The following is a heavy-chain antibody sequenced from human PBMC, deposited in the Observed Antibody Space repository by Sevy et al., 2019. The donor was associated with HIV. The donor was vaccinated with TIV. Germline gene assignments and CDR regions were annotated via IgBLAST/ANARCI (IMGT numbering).Heavy chain of an antibody. V-gene: IGHV3-23*01. Sequence: GGSLRLSCAASGFTFSSYAMSWVRQAPGKGLEWVSAISGSGGSTYYADSVKGRFTISRDNSENTLYLQMNSLRAEDTAVYYCAKVRISTNYYYYGMDVWGQGTTVTVSS. J-gene: IGHJ6*02. CDR3: AKVRISTNYYYYGMDV. CDR2: ISGSGGST. D-gene: IGHD1-1*01. CDR1: GFTFSSYA.